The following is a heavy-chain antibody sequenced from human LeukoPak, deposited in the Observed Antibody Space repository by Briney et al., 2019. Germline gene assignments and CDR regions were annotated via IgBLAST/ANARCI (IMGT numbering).Heavy chain of an antibody. CDR2: IKQDGSEK. CDR1: GFTFSSFW. J-gene: IGHJ4*02. Sequence: GGSLRLSCAASGFTFSSFWMNWVRQAPGKGPEWMANIKQDGSEKLYVDSVKGRFTISRDNARNSLYLQMNSLRAEDTAVYYCAGGSGWLTDYWGQGTLVTVSS. CDR3: AGGSGWLTDY. D-gene: IGHD3-22*01. V-gene: IGHV3-7*01.